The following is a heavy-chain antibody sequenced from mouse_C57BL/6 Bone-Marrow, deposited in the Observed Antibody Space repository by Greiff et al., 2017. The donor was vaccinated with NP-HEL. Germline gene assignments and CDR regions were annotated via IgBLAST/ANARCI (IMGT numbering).Heavy chain of an antibody. D-gene: IGHD2-4*01. Sequence: VQLQQPGAELVMPGASVKLSCKASGYTFTSYWMHWVKQRPGQGLEWIGEIDPSDSYTNYNQKFKGKSTLTVDKSSSTAYMQLSSLTSEDSAVYYCARVGIYDSRFAYWGQGTLVTVSA. CDR2: IDPSDSYT. CDR3: ARVGIYDSRFAY. J-gene: IGHJ3*01. CDR1: GYTFTSYW. V-gene: IGHV1-69*01.